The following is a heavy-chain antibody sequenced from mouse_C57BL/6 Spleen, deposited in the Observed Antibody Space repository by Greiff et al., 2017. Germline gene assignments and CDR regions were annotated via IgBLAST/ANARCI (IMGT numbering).Heavy chain of an antibody. CDR3: ARRSNYRNYYAMDY. CDR1: GFTFSDYY. Sequence: EVQLQESEGGLVQPGSSMKLSCTASGFTFSDYYMAWVRQVPEKGLEWVANINYDGSSTYYLDSLKSRFIISRDNAKNILYLQMSSLKSEDTATYYCARRSNYRNYYAMDYWGQGTSVTVSS. D-gene: IGHD2-5*01. J-gene: IGHJ4*01. V-gene: IGHV5-16*01. CDR2: INYDGSST.